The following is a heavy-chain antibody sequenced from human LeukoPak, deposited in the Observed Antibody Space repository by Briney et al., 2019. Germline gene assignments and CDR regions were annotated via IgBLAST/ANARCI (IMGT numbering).Heavy chain of an antibody. CDR3: AKETNVDYYGSGSYSKPFDY. V-gene: IGHV3-23*01. D-gene: IGHD3-10*01. CDR2: ISGSGGST. J-gene: IGHJ4*02. Sequence: GGSLRLSCAASGFTFSSYAMSWVRQAPGKGLEWVSAISGSGGSTYYADSVKGRFTISRDNSKNTLYLQMNSLRAEDTAVYYCAKETNVDYYGSGSYSKPFDYWGQGTLVTVSS. CDR1: GFTFSSYA.